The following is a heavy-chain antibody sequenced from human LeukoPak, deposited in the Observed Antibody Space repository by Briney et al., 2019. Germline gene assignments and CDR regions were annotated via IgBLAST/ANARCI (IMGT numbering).Heavy chain of an antibody. CDR3: IRENPQQGSEDY. CDR2: IYYSGST. V-gene: IGHV4-39*07. Sequence: SETLSLTCTVSGASISSGSYYWGWIRQPPGKGLEWIGTIYYSGSTYYNPSLKSRLTISVDTSRNQFSLRLSSVAAADTAVYYCIRENPQQGSEDYWGQGTLVTVSS. D-gene: IGHD3-10*01. CDR1: GASISSGSYY. J-gene: IGHJ4*02.